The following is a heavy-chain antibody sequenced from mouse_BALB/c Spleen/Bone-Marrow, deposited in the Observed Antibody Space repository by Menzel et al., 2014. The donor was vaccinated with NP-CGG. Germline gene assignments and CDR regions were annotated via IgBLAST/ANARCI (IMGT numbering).Heavy chain of an antibody. V-gene: IGHV3-8*02. D-gene: IGHD1-1*01. Sequence: VQLQQSGPSLVKPSQPLSLPCSVTGDSITSGYWNWIRKFPGNKLEYMGYISYSGSTYYNPSLKSRISITRDTSKNQYYLQLNSVTTEDTATYYCARILLRSYAMDYWGQGTSVTVSS. CDR2: ISYSGST. J-gene: IGHJ4*01. CDR3: ARILLRSYAMDY. CDR1: GDSITSGY.